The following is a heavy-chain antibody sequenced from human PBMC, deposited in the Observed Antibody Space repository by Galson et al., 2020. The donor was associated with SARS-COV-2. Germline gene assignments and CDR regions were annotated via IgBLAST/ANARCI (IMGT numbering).Heavy chain of an antibody. D-gene: IGHD1-26*01. J-gene: IGHJ3*02. CDR2: ISYDGSNK. CDR3: ARSYSGSYVGAFDI. Sequence: GGSLRLSCAASGFTFSSYAMHWVRQAPGKGLEWVAVISYDGSNKYHADSVKGRFTISRDNSKNTLYLQMNSLRAEDTAVYYCARSYSGSYVGAFDIWGQGTMVTVSS. V-gene: IGHV3-30*04. CDR1: GFTFSSYA.